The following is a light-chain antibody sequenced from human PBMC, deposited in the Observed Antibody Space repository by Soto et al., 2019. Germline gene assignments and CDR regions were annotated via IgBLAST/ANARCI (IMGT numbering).Light chain of an antibody. Sequence: EIVMTQSPANLSVSPGESATLSCRASQSVRGTLAWYQQKPGQSPRLLIYGASTRATGVPGRFSGSGSGTEFALTINSLQSEDFAVYYCQQYQKWPITFGQGTRLEIK. CDR3: QQYQKWPIT. CDR1: QSVRGT. J-gene: IGKJ5*01. CDR2: GAS. V-gene: IGKV3-15*01.